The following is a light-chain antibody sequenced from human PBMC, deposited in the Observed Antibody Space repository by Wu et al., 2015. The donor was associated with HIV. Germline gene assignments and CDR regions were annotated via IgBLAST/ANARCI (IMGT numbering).Light chain of an antibody. CDR1: QSVSNNY. J-gene: IGKJ5*01. V-gene: IGKV3D-20*02. CDR2: GVS. CDR3: QQRSNWPPIT. Sequence: EIVLTQSPGTLSLSPGERATLSCRASQSVSNNYLAWYQQKPGQAPRLLIYGVSSRATGIPDRFSGSGSGTDFTLTISSLEPEDFAVYYCQQRSNWPPITFGQGTRLEIK.